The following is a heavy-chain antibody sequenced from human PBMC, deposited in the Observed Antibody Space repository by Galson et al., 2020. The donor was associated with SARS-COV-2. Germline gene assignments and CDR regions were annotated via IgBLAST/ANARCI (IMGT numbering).Heavy chain of an antibody. CDR1: GNTFTDFY. CDR3: ARGGVLPLKLRPAVGDGWLCP. V-gene: IGHV1-2*02. J-gene: IGHJ5*02. D-gene: IGHD3-16*01. Sequence: ASVKVSCKASGNTFTDFYIHWVRQAPGQGLEWMGWINPDTGDSNYAQKFQGRVTMTRDTSISTAYMDLTSLISGDTAVYYCARGGVLPLKLRPAVGDGWLCPWGQEGLVTVSS. CDR2: INPDTGDS.